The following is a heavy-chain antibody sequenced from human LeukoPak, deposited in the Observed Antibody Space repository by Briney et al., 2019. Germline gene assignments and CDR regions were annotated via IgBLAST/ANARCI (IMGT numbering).Heavy chain of an antibody. CDR3: ARDGVFNDAFDI. D-gene: IGHD2-8*01. V-gene: IGHV4-59*01. Sequence: SETLSLTCTVSGGSISSYYWSWIRQPPGKGLEWIGYIYYSGSTNYNPSLKSRVTISVDTSKNQFSLKLSAVTAADTAAYYCARDGVFNDAFDIWGQGIMVTVSS. CDR1: GGSISSYY. CDR2: IYYSGST. J-gene: IGHJ3*02.